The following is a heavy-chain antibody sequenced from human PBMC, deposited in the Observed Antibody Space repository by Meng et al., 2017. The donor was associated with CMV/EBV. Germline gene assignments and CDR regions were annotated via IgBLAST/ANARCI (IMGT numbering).Heavy chain of an antibody. CDR3: AREPSDCHSSSWCWFDP. V-gene: IGHV3-30-3*01. CDR1: GFTFSSYA. CDR2: ISYDGSNK. J-gene: IGHJ5*02. D-gene: IGHD6-13*01. Sequence: SCAASGFTFSSYAMHWVRQAPGKGLEWVAVISYDGSNKYYADSVKGRFTISRDNSKNTLYLQMNSLRAEDTAVYYCAREPSDCHSSSWCWFDPWGQGTLVTVSS.